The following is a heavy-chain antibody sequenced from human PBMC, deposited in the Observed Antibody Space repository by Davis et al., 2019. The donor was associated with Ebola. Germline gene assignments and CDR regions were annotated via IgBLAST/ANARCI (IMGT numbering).Heavy chain of an antibody. CDR1: GFTFSSYS. V-gene: IGHV3-48*04. CDR2: ISSSRTTT. Sequence: GESLKISCAASGFTFSSYSMNWVRQAPGKGLEWVSYISSSRTTTYYADSVKGRFTISRDNAKNSLYLQMNSLRAEDTALYYCARGVAPSDYWGQGTLVTVSS. D-gene: IGHD2-15*01. J-gene: IGHJ4*02. CDR3: ARGVAPSDY.